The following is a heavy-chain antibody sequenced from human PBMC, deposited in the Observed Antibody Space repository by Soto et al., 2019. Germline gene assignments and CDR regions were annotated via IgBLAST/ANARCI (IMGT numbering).Heavy chain of an antibody. CDR3: ARVPRPVQPLWNWFDP. D-gene: IGHD2-2*01. CDR1: GGTFSSYA. V-gene: IGHV1-69*01. Sequence: QVQLVQSGAEVKKPGSSVKVSCKASGGTFSSYAISWVRQASGQGLEWMGGIIPIFGTANYAQKFQGRVTITADESTSTAYMELSSLRSEDTAVYYCARVPRPVQPLWNWFDPWGQGTLVTVSS. J-gene: IGHJ5*02. CDR2: IIPIFGTA.